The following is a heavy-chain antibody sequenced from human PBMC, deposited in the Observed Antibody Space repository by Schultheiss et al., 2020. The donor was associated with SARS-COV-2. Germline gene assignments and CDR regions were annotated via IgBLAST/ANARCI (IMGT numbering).Heavy chain of an antibody. V-gene: IGHV3-21*04. CDR3: AKAPSIGWDWFDP. D-gene: IGHD6-19*01. J-gene: IGHJ5*02. CDR1: GFTLSGYW. Sequence: GESLKISCAASGFTLSGYWMHWVRQAPGKGLEWVSSISSSSSYIYYADSVKGRFTISRDNAQNSLYLQMNSLRAEDTAVYYCAKAPSIGWDWFDPWGQGTLVTVSS. CDR2: ISSSSSYI.